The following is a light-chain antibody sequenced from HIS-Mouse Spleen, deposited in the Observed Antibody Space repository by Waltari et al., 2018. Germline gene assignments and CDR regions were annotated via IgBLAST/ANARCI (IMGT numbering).Light chain of an antibody. CDR1: SSDVGGYNY. V-gene: IGLV2-14*01. CDR2: EVS. CDR3: SSYTSSSTVV. J-gene: IGLJ2*01. Sequence: QSALTQPASVSGSPGQSITISCTGISSDVGGYNYVPWYQQHPGKAPKLMIYEVSNRPSGVSNRFSGSKSGNTASLTISGLQAEDEADYYCSSYTSSSTVVFGGGTKLTVL.